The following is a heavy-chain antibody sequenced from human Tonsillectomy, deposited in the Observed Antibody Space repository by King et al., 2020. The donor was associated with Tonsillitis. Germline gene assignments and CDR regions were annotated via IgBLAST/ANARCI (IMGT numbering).Heavy chain of an antibody. CDR2: IWYYGSNK. CDR1: GFTFSSYG. D-gene: IGHD1-26*01. Sequence: QLVQSGGGVVQPGRSLRLSCAASGFTFSSYGMHWVRQAPGKGLEWGAVIWYYGSNKYYADSVKGRFTISRDNSKNTLYLQMNSLRAEDTAVYYCARSSGSSRGYYYNYMDVWGKGTTVTVSS. J-gene: IGHJ6*03. CDR3: ARSSGSSRGYYYNYMDV. V-gene: IGHV3-33*08.